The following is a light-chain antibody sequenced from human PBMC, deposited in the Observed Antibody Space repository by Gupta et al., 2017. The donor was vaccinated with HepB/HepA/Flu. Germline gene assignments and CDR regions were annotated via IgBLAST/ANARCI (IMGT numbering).Light chain of an antibody. J-gene: IGLJ3*02. V-gene: IGLV2-11*01. CDR1: SSDVGTYNY. CDR3: CSYAGSYTLGV. CDR2: DVN. Sequence: QSALTQPRSVSGSPGQSVTISCTGTSSDVGTYNYVSWYQQHPGKAPKLMFDDVNKRPSGVPDRFSCSKAGNTASPTISGLQAEDEADYYCCSYAGSYTLGVFGGGTKLTVL.